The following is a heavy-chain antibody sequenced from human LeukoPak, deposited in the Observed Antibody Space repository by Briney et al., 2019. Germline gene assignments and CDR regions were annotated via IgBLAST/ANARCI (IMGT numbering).Heavy chain of an antibody. CDR1: GFTFSDYY. CDR3: ARDLDTAMDYYYGMDV. CDR2: ISSSGSTI. J-gene: IGHJ6*02. Sequence: GGSLRLSCAASGFTFSDYYMSWIRQAPGKGLEWVSYISSSGSTIYYADSVKGRFTISRDNAKNSLYLQMNSLRAEDTAVYYCARDLDTAMDYYYGMDVWGQGTTVTVSS. D-gene: IGHD5-18*01. V-gene: IGHV3-11*01.